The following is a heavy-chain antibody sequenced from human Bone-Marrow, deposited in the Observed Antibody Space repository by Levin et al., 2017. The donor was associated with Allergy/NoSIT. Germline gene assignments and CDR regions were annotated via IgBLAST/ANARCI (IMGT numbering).Heavy chain of an antibody. J-gene: IGHJ6*02. CDR1: GFTFSSYG. CDR2: IWYDGSNK. CDR3: ARVSAVGRFGELFQGGMDG. D-gene: IGHD3-10*01. V-gene: IGHV3-33*01. Sequence: PGGSLRLSCAASGFTFSSYGMHWVRQAPGKGLEWVAVIWYDGSNKYYADSVKGRFTISRDNSKNTLYLQMNSLRAEDTAVYYCARVSAVGRFGELFQGGMDGWGQGTTVTVSS.